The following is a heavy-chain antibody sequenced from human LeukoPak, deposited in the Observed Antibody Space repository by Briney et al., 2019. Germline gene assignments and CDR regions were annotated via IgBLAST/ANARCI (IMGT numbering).Heavy chain of an antibody. Sequence: SVKVSCKASGGTFSSYAISWVRQAPGQGLEWMGRIIPILGIANYAQKFQGRVAMTRDTSTSTVYMELSSLRSEDTAVYYCARVTDESNRLDYWGQGTLVTVSS. J-gene: IGHJ4*02. CDR2: IIPILGIA. CDR3: ARVTDESNRLDY. V-gene: IGHV1-69*04. D-gene: IGHD2-21*02. CDR1: GGTFSSYA.